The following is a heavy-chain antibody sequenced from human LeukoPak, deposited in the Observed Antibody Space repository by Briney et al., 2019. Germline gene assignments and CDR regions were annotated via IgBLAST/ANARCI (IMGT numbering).Heavy chain of an antibody. V-gene: IGHV3-11*04. CDR1: GFTFSDYY. D-gene: IGHD3-3*01. CDR3: ARALRNGYNDFWSGYFFPYYFDY. J-gene: IGHJ4*02. Sequence: GGSLRLSCAASGFTFSDYYMSWIRQAPGKGLEWVSYISGSGNTIYYADSVKGRFTISRDNAKNSLYLQMNSLRAEDTAVYYCARALRNGYNDFWSGYFFPYYFDYWGQGTLVTVSS. CDR2: ISGSGNTI.